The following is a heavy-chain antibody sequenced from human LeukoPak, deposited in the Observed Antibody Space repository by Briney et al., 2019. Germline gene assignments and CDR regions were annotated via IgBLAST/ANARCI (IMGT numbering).Heavy chain of an antibody. CDR3: AKDPRIVGAPGYFDY. V-gene: IGHV3-23*01. CDR1: GFTFSSYA. CDR2: ISGSGGST. J-gene: IGHJ4*02. D-gene: IGHD1-26*01. Sequence: RGSLRLSCAASGFTFSSYAMSWVRQAPGKRLEWVSAISGSGGSTYYADSVKGRFTISRDNSKNTLYLQMNSLRAEDTAVYYCAKDPRIVGAPGYFDYWGQGTLVTVSS.